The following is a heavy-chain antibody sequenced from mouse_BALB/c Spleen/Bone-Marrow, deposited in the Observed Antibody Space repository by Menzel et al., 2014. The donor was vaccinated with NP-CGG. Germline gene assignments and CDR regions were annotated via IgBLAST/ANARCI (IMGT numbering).Heavy chain of an antibody. Sequence: EVQLQQSGPDLVKPSQSLSLTCTVTGYSITSGYSWHWIRQFPGNKLEWMGYIQYSGNTSYNPSLKSRISITRDTSKNQFFLQLNSVTTEDTATYYCARRGNRLTHYFDYWGQGTTLTVSS. J-gene: IGHJ2*01. D-gene: IGHD2-1*01. CDR2: IQYSGNT. CDR3: ARRGNRLTHYFDY. CDR1: GYSITSGYS. V-gene: IGHV3-1*02.